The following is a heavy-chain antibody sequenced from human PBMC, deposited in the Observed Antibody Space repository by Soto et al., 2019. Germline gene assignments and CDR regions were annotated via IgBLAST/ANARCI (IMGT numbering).Heavy chain of an antibody. D-gene: IGHD2-21*02. CDR1: GGSISSGGYS. V-gene: IGHV4-30-2*01. J-gene: IGHJ2*01. Sequence: QLQLQESGSGLVKPSQTLSLTCAVSGGSISSGGYSWSWIRQPPGKGLEWIGYIYHGGSTYYNPSLKSRVTISVDRSKNQFSLKLSSVTAADTAVYYWARGVVVTAIWYFDLWGRGTLVTVSS. CDR2: IYHGGST. CDR3: ARGVVVTAIWYFDL.